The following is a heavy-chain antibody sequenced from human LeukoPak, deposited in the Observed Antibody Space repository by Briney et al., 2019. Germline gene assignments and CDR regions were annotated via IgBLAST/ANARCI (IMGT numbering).Heavy chain of an antibody. J-gene: IGHJ4*02. CDR2: ISYDGSNK. CDR3: AKDRPTWPIDY. D-gene: IGHD5-12*01. CDR1: GFTFSSYG. V-gene: IGHV3-30*18. Sequence: GGSLRLSCAASGFTFSSYGMHWVRQAPGKGLEWVAVISYDGSNKYYADSVKGRFTISRDNSKNTLYLQMNSLRAEDTAVYYCAKDRPTWPIDYWGQGTLVTVSS.